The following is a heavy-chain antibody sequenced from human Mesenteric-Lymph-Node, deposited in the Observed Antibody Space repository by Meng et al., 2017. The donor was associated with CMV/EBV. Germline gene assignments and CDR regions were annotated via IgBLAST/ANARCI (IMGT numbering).Heavy chain of an antibody. Sequence: GHYWNWIRQPPGKGLEWIGEINHSGSTTYNPSLESRVTISVDTSKNQFSLRLTSMTAADTALYYCARSPPRPGYYGPGSRGGYFGLWGRGTLVTVSS. D-gene: IGHD3-10*01. CDR2: INHSGST. V-gene: IGHV4-34*01. CDR1: GHY. CDR3: ARSPPRPGYYGPGSRGGYFGL. J-gene: IGHJ2*01.